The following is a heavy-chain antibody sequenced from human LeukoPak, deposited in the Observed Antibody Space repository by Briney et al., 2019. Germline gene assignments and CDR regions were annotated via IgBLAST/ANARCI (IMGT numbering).Heavy chain of an antibody. D-gene: IGHD3-9*01. CDR1: GYTFTGYY. Sequence: EASVKVSCKASGYTFTGYYMHWVRQAPGQGLEWMGWINPNSGGTNYAQKFQGRVTMTRDTSISTAYMELSRLGSDDTAVYYCARDYDILTGYSDDFDYWGQGTLVTVSS. CDR2: INPNSGGT. V-gene: IGHV1-2*02. CDR3: ARDYDILTGYSDDFDY. J-gene: IGHJ4*02.